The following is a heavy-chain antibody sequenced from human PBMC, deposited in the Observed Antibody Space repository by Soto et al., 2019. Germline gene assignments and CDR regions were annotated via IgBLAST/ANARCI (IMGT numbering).Heavy chain of an antibody. CDR1: GGSISTVDYW. CDR2: IYDGGRT. D-gene: IGHD7-27*01. Sequence: QVQLQESGPGLVKPSQTLSLTCTVSGGSISTVDYWWSWIRQSPDMGLEWIGHIYDGGRTYNNPSLESRFTIPVDTSQSQLSLTLSSVSAADTAVYYCARGPSGDKVDSWGQGTLVTVSS. CDR3: ARGPSGDKVDS. J-gene: IGHJ4*02. V-gene: IGHV4-30-4*01.